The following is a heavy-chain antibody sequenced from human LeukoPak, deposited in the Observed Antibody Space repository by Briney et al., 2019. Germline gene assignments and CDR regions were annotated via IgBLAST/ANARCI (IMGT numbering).Heavy chain of an antibody. CDR2: IYSGERT. CDR1: GLSVRGSY. V-gene: IGHV3-53*01. Sequence: GGSLRLSCVASGLSVRGSYMSWVRRAPGKGLEWVSVIYSGERTYYADSVKGRFTISRDTSKNTLYLQMNNLRADDTAMYYCTRDLTGTTWSENDYWGQGTLVTISS. J-gene: IGHJ4*02. D-gene: IGHD6-13*01. CDR3: TRDLTGTTWSENDY.